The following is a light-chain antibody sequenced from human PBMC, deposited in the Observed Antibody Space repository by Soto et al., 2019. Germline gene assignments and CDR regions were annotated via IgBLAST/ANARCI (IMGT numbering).Light chain of an antibody. CDR1: SSDVGGYNY. CDR3: SSYTSSSTYV. Sequence: QSVLTQPASVSGSPGQSITISCTGASSDVGGYNYVSWYQQHPGKAPKLIYEVSNRPSGVSNRFSGSKSGNTASLTISGLQAEDEADYYCSSYTSSSTYVFGTGTKVNVL. J-gene: IGLJ1*01. CDR2: EVS. V-gene: IGLV2-14*01.